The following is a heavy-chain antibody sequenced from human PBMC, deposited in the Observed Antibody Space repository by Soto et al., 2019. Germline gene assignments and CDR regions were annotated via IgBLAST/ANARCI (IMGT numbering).Heavy chain of an antibody. CDR3: GRVTSMVRGVIANWFDP. Sequence: QVPLVQSGAEVKKPGSPVTVSCKASGGTFSSYAIQWVRQAPGQGLEWMGGIIPMYGPAKYAQRFQGRVTITADESTTTVYMELASLTSQDTAVYYCGRVTSMVRGVIANWFDPWGHGTLVTVSS. J-gene: IGHJ5*02. CDR2: IIPMYGPA. CDR1: GGTFSSYA. D-gene: IGHD3-10*01. V-gene: IGHV1-69*01.